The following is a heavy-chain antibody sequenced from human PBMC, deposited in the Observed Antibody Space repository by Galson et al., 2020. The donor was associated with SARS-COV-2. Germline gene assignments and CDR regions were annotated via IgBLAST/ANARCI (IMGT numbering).Heavy chain of an antibody. D-gene: IGHD2-2*01. CDR3: ARMRPYCSSTSCYHDYYGMDV. J-gene: IGHJ6*02. CDR1: GFNFSSYG. Sequence: GESLKISCAASGFNFSSYGMHWVRQAPGKGLEWVAVIWYDGSNKYYADSVKGRFTISRDNSKNTLYLQMNSLRAEDTAVYYCARMRPYCSSTSCYHDYYGMDVWGQGTTVTVSS. V-gene: IGHV3-33*01. CDR2: IWYDGSNK.